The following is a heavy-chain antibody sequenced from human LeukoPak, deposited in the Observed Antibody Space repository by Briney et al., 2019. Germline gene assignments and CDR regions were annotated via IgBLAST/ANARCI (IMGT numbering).Heavy chain of an antibody. CDR2: ISYDGSNK. V-gene: IGHV3-30*18. CDR1: GFTFSSYG. J-gene: IGHJ4*02. D-gene: IGHD1-26*01. Sequence: TGGSLRLSCAASGFTFSSYGMHWVRQAPGKGLEWVAVISYDGSNKYYADSVKGRFTISRDNSKNTLYLQMNSLRAEDTAVYYCAEGLVGATTFDYWGQGTLVTVSS. CDR3: AEGLVGATTFDY.